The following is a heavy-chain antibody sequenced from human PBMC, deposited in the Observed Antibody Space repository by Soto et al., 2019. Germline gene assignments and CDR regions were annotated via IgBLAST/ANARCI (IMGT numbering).Heavy chain of an antibody. V-gene: IGHV3-48*03. CDR1: GFTFSSYE. Sequence: GGSLRLSCAASGFTFSSYEMNWVRQAPGKGLEWVSYISSSGSTIYYADSVKGRFTISRDNAKNSLYLQMNSLRAEDTAVYYCARARTVVVPAEYYGMDVWGQGTTVTVSS. CDR2: ISSSGSTI. J-gene: IGHJ6*02. CDR3: ARARTVVVPAEYYGMDV. D-gene: IGHD2-2*01.